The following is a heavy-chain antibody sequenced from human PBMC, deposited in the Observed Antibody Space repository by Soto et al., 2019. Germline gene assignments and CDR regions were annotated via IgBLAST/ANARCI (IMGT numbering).Heavy chain of an antibody. J-gene: IGHJ5*02. D-gene: IGHD3-3*01. V-gene: IGHV5-51*01. Sequence: KVSCKGSGYSFTNYWIGCVRQMPGKGLEWMGMIYPDDSDTKYSPSFQGQVTFSADKSINTAYLQWSSLKASDTAIYYCARLEWLSLAAWFDPWGQGTLVTVSS. CDR1: GYSFTNYW. CDR2: IYPDDSDT. CDR3: ARLEWLSLAAWFDP.